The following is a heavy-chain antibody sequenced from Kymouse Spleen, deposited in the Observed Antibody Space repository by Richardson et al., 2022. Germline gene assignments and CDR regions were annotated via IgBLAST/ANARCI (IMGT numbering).Heavy chain of an antibody. CDR1: GFTFSSYD. CDR3: ARGNWNYGYYFDY. Sequence: VQLVESGGGLVQPGGSLRLSCAASGFTFSSYDMHWVRQATGKGLEWVSAIGTAGDTYYPGSVKGRFTISRENAKNSLYLQMNSLRAGDTAVYYCARGNWNYGYYFDYWGQGTLVTVSS. CDR2: IGTAGDT. V-gene: IGHV3-13*01. D-gene: IGHD1-7*01. J-gene: IGHJ4*02.